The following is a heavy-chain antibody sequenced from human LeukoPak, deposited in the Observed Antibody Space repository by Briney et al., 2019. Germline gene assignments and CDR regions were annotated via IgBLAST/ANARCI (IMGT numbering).Heavy chain of an antibody. CDR3: GRVGNWNDRGDY. Sequence: PGGSLRLSCVFSGFTFSSYWMSWVRQAPGKGLEWVANIKEDGSKKSYVDSVKGRFTISRDNAKNSLSLQMNSLRAEDTAVYYCGRVGNWNDRGDYWGQGTLVTVSS. CDR1: GFTFSSYW. J-gene: IGHJ4*02. CDR2: IKEDGSKK. D-gene: IGHD1-1*01. V-gene: IGHV3-7*01.